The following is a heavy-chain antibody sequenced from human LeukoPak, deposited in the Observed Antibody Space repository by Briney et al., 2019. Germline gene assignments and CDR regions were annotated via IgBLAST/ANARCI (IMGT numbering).Heavy chain of an antibody. D-gene: IGHD3-22*01. V-gene: IGHV3-30-3*01. CDR2: ISYDGSNK. CDR3: ARDPPYYDSSAPEYFQH. CDR1: GFTFSSYA. Sequence: QSGGSLRLSCAASGFTFSSYAMHWVRQAPGKGLEWVAVISYDGSNKYYADSVKGRFTISRDNSKNTLYLQMNSLRAEDTAVYYCARDPPYYDSSAPEYFQHWGQGTLVTVSS. J-gene: IGHJ1*01.